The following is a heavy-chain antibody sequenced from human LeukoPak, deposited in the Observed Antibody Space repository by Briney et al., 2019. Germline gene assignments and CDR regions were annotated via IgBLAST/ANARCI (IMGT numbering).Heavy chain of an antibody. J-gene: IGHJ4*02. Sequence: SETLSLTCTVSGGSISSYYWSWIRQPPGKGLEWIGYIYYSGSTNYNPSLKSRVTISVDTSKNQFSLKLSSVTAADTAVYYCARSVYSSGFVGAFDIWGQGTLVTVSS. CDR2: IYYSGST. CDR1: GGSISSYY. CDR3: ARSVYSSGFVGAFDI. V-gene: IGHV4-59*01. D-gene: IGHD3-22*01.